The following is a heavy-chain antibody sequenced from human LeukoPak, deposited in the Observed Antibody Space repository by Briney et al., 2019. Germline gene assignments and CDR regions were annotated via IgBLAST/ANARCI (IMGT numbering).Heavy chain of an antibody. D-gene: IGHD2-8*02. CDR3: ASDLVY. Sequence: PGGSLRLSCAPSGVTVRLHYMNWVRRAPGKGLEWVSVIYGVDGTSYADSVKGRFTISRDNSKNTVYIQMNSLRAEDVAVYYCASDLVYWGQGTLVTVSS. CDR2: IYGVDGT. CDR1: GVTVRLHY. V-gene: IGHV3-53*01. J-gene: IGHJ4*02.